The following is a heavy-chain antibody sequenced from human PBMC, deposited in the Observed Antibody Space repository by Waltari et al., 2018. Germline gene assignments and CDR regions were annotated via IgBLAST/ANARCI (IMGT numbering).Heavy chain of an antibody. CDR2: IKQDGSEK. Sequence: EVQLVESGGGLVQPGGSLRLSCAASGFTFSSYWMSWVRQAPGKGLEWVANIKQDGSEKYYVDSVKSRFTISRDNAKNSLYLQMNSLRAEDTAVYYCARAAVAGERGPGYWGQGTLVTVSS. CDR3: ARAAVAGERGPGY. J-gene: IGHJ4*02. D-gene: IGHD6-19*01. CDR1: GFTFSSYW. V-gene: IGHV3-7*01.